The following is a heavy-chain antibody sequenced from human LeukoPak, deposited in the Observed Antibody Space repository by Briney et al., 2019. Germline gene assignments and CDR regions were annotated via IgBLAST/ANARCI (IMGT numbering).Heavy chain of an antibody. CDR2: IYYSGST. CDR1: GGSISSGGYY. D-gene: IGHD2-21*02. V-gene: IGHV4-31*03. CDR3: AGEGVTEDAFDI. J-gene: IGHJ3*02. Sequence: SETLSLTCTVSGGSISSGGYYWSWIRQHPGKGLEWIGYIYYSGSTYYNPSLKSRVTISVDTSKNQFSLKLSSVTAADTAVYYCAGEGVTEDAFDIWGQGTMVTVSS.